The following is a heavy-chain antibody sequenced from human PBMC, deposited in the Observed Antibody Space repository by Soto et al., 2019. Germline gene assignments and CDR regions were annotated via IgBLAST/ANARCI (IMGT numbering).Heavy chain of an antibody. CDR2: INHSGST. CDR1: GGSFSGYY. D-gene: IGHD2-2*01. Sequence: SETLSLTCAVYGGSFSGYYWSWIRQPPGKGLEWIGEINHSGSTNYNPSLKSRVTISVDTSKNQFSLKLSSVTAADTAVYYCARHQFVVVPAAYYYYYMDVWGKGTTVTVSS. V-gene: IGHV4-34*01. J-gene: IGHJ6*03. CDR3: ARHQFVVVPAAYYYYYMDV.